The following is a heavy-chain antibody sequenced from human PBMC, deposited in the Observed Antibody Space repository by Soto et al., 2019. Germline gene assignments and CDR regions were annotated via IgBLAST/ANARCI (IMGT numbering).Heavy chain of an antibody. CDR2: IIPSFGTA. CDR1: GGAVSDYV. J-gene: IGHJ5*02. Sequence: QVHLVQSGAEVKKPGTSVRVSCNASGGAVSDYVIAWVRQAPGQGPEWMGGIIPSFGTANYAQTFLGRVTRTADKTTNTAYLELNSLTYEDTAVYYCARASLGHGYSAGKGWFDPWGQGTLVNVSS. V-gene: IGHV1-69*06. CDR3: ARASLGHGYSAGKGWFDP. D-gene: IGHD1-26*01.